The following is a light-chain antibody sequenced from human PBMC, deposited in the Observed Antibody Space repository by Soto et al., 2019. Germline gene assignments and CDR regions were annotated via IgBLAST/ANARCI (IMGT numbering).Light chain of an antibody. CDR1: QGISNY. J-gene: IGKJ1*01. V-gene: IGKV1-27*01. CDR3: QKYGSPPWT. CDR2: GAS. Sequence: DIQMTQSPSSLSASVGDRVTITCRASQGISNYLAWYQQQPGKVPKLLISGASTLQSGVPSRFSGSGSGTDFTLTIISLQPEDVATYYCQKYGSPPWTFGQGTKVEIK.